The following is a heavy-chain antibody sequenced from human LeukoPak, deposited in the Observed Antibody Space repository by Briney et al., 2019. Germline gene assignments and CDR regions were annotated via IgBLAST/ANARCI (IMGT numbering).Heavy chain of an antibody. CDR2: IYSGGST. V-gene: IGHV3-53*01. Sequence: GGSLRLSCAASGFTVSTYYMTWVRQAPGKGLECVSVIYSGGSTYYADSVKGRFTVSRDNSKNTLYLQMNGLRAEDTAMYYCARGLGYCTSTTCLLPFDYWGQGTLVTVSS. CDR3: ARGLGYCTSTTCLLPFDY. CDR1: GFTVSTYY. D-gene: IGHD2-2*01. J-gene: IGHJ4*02.